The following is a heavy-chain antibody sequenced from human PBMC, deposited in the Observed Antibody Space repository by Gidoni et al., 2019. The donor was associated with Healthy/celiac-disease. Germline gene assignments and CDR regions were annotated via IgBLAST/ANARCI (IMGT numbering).Heavy chain of an antibody. V-gene: IGHV3-21*01. CDR2: ISSSSSYI. J-gene: IGHJ4*02. D-gene: IGHD3-10*01. Sequence: EVQLVESGGGLVKPGGSLRLSCAASGFTFSSYSMNWVRQAPGKGLEWVSSISSSSSYIYYADSVKGRFTISRDNAKTSLYLQMNSLRAEDTAVYYCASRKLWFEDYWGQGTLVTVSS. CDR1: GFTFSSYS. CDR3: ASRKLWFEDY.